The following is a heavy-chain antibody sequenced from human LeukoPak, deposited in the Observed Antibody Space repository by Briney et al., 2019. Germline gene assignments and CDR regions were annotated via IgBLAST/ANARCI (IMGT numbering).Heavy chain of an antibody. CDR1: GFTFSSYG. D-gene: IGHD3-22*01. Sequence: GGSLRLSCAASGFTFSSYGMHWVRQAPGKGLEWVAVISYDGSNKYYADSVKGRFTISRDNSKNTLYLQMNSLRAEDTAVYYCVKDRLYYDSSGDNTNFDYWGQGTLVAVSS. CDR3: VKDRLYYDSSGDNTNFDY. CDR2: ISYDGSNK. J-gene: IGHJ4*02. V-gene: IGHV3-30*18.